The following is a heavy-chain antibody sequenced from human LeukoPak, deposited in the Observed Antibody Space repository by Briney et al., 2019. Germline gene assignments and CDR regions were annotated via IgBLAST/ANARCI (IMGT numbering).Heavy chain of an antibody. CDR3: ARERISMVRDTDH. CDR2: VSFDGDTK. Sequence: GGSLRLSCAASGFTFGSYVMHWVRQAPGKGLEWVAAVSFDGDTKYYADSVKGRFTISRDNSKNTLWLQMISLRGDDTAVYYCARERISMVRDTDHWGQGTLVTVSS. J-gene: IGHJ4*02. CDR1: GFTFGSYV. D-gene: IGHD3-10*01. V-gene: IGHV3-30-3*01.